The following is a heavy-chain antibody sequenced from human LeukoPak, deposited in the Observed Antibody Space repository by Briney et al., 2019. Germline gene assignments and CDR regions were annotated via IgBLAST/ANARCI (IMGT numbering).Heavy chain of an antibody. Sequence: SEPLSLTCAVYGGSFSGYYWSWIRQPPGKGLEWIGEINHSGSTNYNPSLKSRVTISVDTSKNQFSLKLSSVTAADTAVYYCARGPGCSGGSCYLDPDYWGQGTLVTVSS. CDR2: INHSGST. CDR1: GGSFSGYY. D-gene: IGHD2-15*01. J-gene: IGHJ4*02. CDR3: ARGPGCSGGSCYLDPDY. V-gene: IGHV4-34*01.